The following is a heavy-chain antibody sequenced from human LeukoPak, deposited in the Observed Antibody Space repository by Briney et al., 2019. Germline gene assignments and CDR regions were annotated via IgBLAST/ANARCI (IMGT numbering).Heavy chain of an antibody. CDR2: IYYSGST. J-gene: IGHJ4*02. V-gene: IGHV4-31*03. D-gene: IGHD3-10*01. CDR3: ASRYYYAPYYFDY. CDR1: GGSISSGDYY. Sequence: SQTLSLTCTVSGGSISSGDYYWSWIRQHPGKGLEWIGHIYYSGSTYYNPSLKSGVTTSLDTSKNQFSLKLSSVTAADTAVYFCASRYYYAPYYFDYWGQGTLVTVSS.